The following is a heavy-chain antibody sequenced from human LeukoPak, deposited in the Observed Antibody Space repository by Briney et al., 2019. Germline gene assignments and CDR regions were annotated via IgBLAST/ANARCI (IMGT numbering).Heavy chain of an antibody. CDR1: GFAFNTYW. Sequence: PGGSLRLSCAASGFAFNTYWMGWVRQTAGKGLEWVANIQEDGSEKYYVDSVKGRFTVSRDNAKNSLYLQMNSLRAEDTAVYYCTRDPRRRSDYWGQAILVTVSS. CDR2: IQEDGSEK. J-gene: IGHJ4*02. CDR3: TRDPRRRSDY. V-gene: IGHV3-7*04.